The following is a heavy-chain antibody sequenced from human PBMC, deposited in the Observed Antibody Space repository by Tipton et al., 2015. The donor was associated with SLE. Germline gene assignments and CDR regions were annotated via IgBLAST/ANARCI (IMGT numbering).Heavy chain of an antibody. Sequence: TLSLTCSVYGDSLSGQYWSWIRQPPGKGLEWIGYIYYTGDTNYNPSLKSRVTISADTSKNQISLMLSSVTAADTAVYYCARLSGSEPAVWGQGTTVTVSS. CDR2: IYYTGDT. V-gene: IGHV4-59*08. CDR1: GDSLSGQY. J-gene: IGHJ6*02. CDR3: ARLSGSEPAV. D-gene: IGHD1-26*01.